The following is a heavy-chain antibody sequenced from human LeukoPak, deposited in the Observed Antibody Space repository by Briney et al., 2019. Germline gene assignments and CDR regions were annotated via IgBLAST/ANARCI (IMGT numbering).Heavy chain of an antibody. D-gene: IGHD3-10*01. CDR1: GGSISSGGYS. CDR2: IYHSGST. Sequence: SETLSLTCAVSGGSISSGGYSWSWIRQPPGKGLEWIGYIYHSGSTYYNPSLKSRVTISVDRSKNQFSLKLSSVTAADTAVYYCARELHDWFGGYYFDYWGQGTLVTVSS. J-gene: IGHJ4*02. V-gene: IGHV4-30-2*01. CDR3: ARELHDWFGGYYFDY.